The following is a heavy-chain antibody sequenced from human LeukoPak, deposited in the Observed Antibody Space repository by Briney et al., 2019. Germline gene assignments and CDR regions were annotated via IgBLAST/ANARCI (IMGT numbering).Heavy chain of an antibody. V-gene: IGHV1-69*04. CDR1: GCTFSSYA. CDR2: IIPILGIA. D-gene: IGHD6-25*01. CDR3: ARYPSNTSGWRAWGDY. J-gene: IGHJ4*02. Sequence: GASVKVSCKASGCTFSSYAISWVRQAPRQRPEWMRRIIPILGIANYAQKFQGRVTITADKSTSTAYMELSSLRSEDTAVYYCARYPSNTSGWRAWGDYWGQGTLVSVSS.